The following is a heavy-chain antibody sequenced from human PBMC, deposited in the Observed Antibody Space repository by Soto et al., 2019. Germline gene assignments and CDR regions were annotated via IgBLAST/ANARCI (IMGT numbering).Heavy chain of an antibody. CDR3: ARPRYGDYDDSDDFHI. J-gene: IGHJ3*02. Sequence: SETLSLTCAVSGGSFSGYYWSWIRQPPGKGLEWIGEINHSGSTNYNPSLKSRVTISIDTSKNQFFLKLSSVTAADTAVYYCARPRYGDYDDSDDFHIWGQGTVVTVSS. V-gene: IGHV4-34*01. CDR2: INHSGST. CDR1: GGSFSGYY. D-gene: IGHD4-17*01.